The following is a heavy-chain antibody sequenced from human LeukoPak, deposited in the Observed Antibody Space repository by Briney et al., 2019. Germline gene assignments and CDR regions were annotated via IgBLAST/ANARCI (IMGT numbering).Heavy chain of an antibody. CDR3: ARGPLATKTPDY. CDR1: GYTFSNFG. Sequence: WASVKVSCKASGYTFSNFGITWVRQAPGEGLEWMGWINPNSGGTNYAQKFQGRVTMTRDTSISTAYMELSRLRSDDTAVYYCARGPLATKTPDYWGQGTLVTVSS. CDR2: INPNSGGT. J-gene: IGHJ4*02. V-gene: IGHV1-2*02. D-gene: IGHD5-24*01.